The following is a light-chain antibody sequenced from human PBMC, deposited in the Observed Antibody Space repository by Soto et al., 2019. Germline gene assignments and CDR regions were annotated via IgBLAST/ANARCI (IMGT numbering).Light chain of an antibody. V-gene: IGKV3-20*01. Sequence: EIVLTQSPGTLSLSPGERATLSCRASQSIASSYLAWYQHKPGQAPRLLIYATSSRATGIPDRFIGSGSGTDFTLTIRRLEPEDFAMYYCQQYGRSPYTFGQGTKLEIK. J-gene: IGKJ2*01. CDR1: QSIASSY. CDR3: QQYGRSPYT. CDR2: ATS.